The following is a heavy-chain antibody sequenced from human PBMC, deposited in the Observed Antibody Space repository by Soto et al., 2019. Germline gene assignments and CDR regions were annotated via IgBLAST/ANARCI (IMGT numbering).Heavy chain of an antibody. J-gene: IGHJ4*02. V-gene: IGHV3-30-3*01. CDR2: ILYDGSYD. CDR3: ARETEGIDS. CDR1: GFTFSSYA. D-gene: IGHD2-21*02. Sequence: QVQLVESGGDVVQPGRSLRLSCAASGFTFSSYAMHWVRQAPGKGLEWVGGILYDGSYDYYADSVKGRFTISRDNSKNTLYLQMSSRRPEDTAVYYCARETEGIDSWGQGTLVTVSS.